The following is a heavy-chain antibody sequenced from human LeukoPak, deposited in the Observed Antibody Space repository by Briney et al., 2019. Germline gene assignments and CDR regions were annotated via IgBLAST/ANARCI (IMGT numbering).Heavy chain of an antibody. CDR3: VKVKYCSGGSCYGSYGMDV. J-gene: IGHJ6*04. V-gene: IGHV3-64D*06. CDR2: VSSNGGST. Sequence: GGSLRLSCSASRFTFSSYAMHWVRQAPGKGLEYVSAVSSNGGSTYYADSVKGRFTISRDNSKNTLYLQMSSLRAEDTAVYYCVKVKYCSGGSCYGSYGMDVWGKGTTVTVSS. CDR1: RFTFSSYA. D-gene: IGHD2-15*01.